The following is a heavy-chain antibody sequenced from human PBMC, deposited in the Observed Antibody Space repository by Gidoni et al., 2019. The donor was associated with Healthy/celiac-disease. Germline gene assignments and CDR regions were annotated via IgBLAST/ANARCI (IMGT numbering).Heavy chain of an antibody. CDR1: GFTFSSYA. Sequence: TASGFTFSSYAMSWVRQAPGKGLEWVSAISGSGGSTYYADSVKGRFTISRDNSKNTLYLQMNSLRAEDTAVYYCAKVRSVQGYYPESEDNLGAFDIWGQGTMVTVSS. CDR3: AKVRSVQGYYPESEDNLGAFDI. CDR2: ISGSGGST. D-gene: IGHD2-15*01. V-gene: IGHV3-23*01. J-gene: IGHJ3*02.